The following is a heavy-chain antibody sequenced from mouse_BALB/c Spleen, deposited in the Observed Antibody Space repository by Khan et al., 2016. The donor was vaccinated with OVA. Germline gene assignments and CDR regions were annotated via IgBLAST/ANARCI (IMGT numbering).Heavy chain of an antibody. J-gene: IGHJ1*01. CDR3: ARISSYWYSDF. CDR1: GFTFTNYG. V-gene: IGHV9-1*02. CDR2: INTYTGEP. D-gene: IGHD6-2*01. Sequence: QIQLVQSEPELKKPEETVKISCKASGFTFTNYGMNWVKQAPGKGLKWMGWINTYTGEPTYGDDFKGRFALSLETSASTAYLQINNLINEDMATYFCARISSYWYSDFWGAGTTVTVSS.